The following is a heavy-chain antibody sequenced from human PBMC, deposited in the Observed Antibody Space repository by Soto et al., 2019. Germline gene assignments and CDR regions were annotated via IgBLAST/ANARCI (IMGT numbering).Heavy chain of an antibody. CDR3: ARRARPDFYYMDV. V-gene: IGHV3-64*01. CDR2: ISSNGVGT. CDR1: GFTFSSYS. Sequence: PGGSLRLSCAASGFTFSSYSMNWVRRAPGKGLEYVSGISSNGVGTYYANSVQGRFTISRDNSKNTVYLQMGSLRPEDMAVYYCARRARPDFYYMDVWGKGTTVTVSS. J-gene: IGHJ6*03. D-gene: IGHD6-6*01.